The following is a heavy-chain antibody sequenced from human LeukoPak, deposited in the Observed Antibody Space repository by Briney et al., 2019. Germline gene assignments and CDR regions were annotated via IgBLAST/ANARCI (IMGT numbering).Heavy chain of an antibody. V-gene: IGHV3-21*01. CDR1: GFTFRDYT. Sequence: GGSLRLSCAASGFTFRDYTMNWVRQAPGKGLEWVSYISSTSSYVYYADSVKGRFTVSRDNAENSLYLHIYSLRAEDTAVYYCARVVDTAMVTLDSWGQGTLVTVSS. J-gene: IGHJ4*02. D-gene: IGHD5-18*01. CDR3: ARVVDTAMVTLDS. CDR2: ISSTSSYV.